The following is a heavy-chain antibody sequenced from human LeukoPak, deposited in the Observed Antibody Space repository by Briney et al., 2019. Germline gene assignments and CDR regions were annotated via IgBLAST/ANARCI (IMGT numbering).Heavy chain of an antibody. V-gene: IGHV3-23*01. J-gene: IGHJ4*02. D-gene: IGHD3-10*01. CDR1: GLTVSSYA. CDR3: AKYTSGTYYRGLDQ. CDR2: IIGTAGNT. Sequence: GGSLRLSCGASGLTVSSYAMSWVRQAPGKGLEWVSTIIGTAGNTYYADSVKGRFTISRDDSKNTVYLQMNSLRAEDAAVYSCAKYTSGTYYRGLDQWGQGTLVTVSS.